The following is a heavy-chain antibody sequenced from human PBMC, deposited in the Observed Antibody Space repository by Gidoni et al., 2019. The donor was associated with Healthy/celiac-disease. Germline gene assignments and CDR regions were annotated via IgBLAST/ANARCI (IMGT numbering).Heavy chain of an antibody. CDR1: GGSISSYY. CDR2: IDYSGRT. V-gene: IGHV4-59*08. J-gene: IGHJ6*02. CDR3: ARLGIVVVPAAIRDYYYGMDV. D-gene: IGHD2-2*03. Sequence: QVQLQESGPGLVKPSETLSLTCTVSGGSISSYYRSWIRQPLGKGLEWIGYIDYSGRTNYNPSLKSRVTISVDTSKNQFSLKLSSVTAADTAVYYCARLGIVVVPAAIRDYYYGMDVWGQGTTVTVSS.